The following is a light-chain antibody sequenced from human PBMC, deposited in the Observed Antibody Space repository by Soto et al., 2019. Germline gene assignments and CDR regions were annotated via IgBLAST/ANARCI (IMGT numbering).Light chain of an antibody. CDR3: QQYNTYSPAWT. Sequence: DIQMTQSPSTLSASIGDRVTITCRASQSINNWLAWYQQRPGKAPKLLIYDASSLESGVPSRFSGSGSGTEFTLTISSLQPDDFATYYCQQYNTYSPAWTFGQGTRVEFK. CDR1: QSINNW. CDR2: DAS. J-gene: IGKJ1*01. V-gene: IGKV1-5*01.